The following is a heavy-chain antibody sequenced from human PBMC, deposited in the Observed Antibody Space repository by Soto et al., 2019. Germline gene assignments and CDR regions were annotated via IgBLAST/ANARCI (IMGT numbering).Heavy chain of an antibody. D-gene: IGHD3-3*02. J-gene: IGHJ3*02. CDR3: AHAFGGTSWPNDAFDI. CDR2: IYWDDDQ. CDR1: GFSLSGDGVG. V-gene: IGHV2-5*02. Sequence: QITLKESGPTLVKPTQSLTLTCTVSGFSLSGDGVGVGWIRQPPGKALEWLALIYWDDDQRYSPSLKTRLTITKDTTKTPVVLTMTNMDTVDTATYYCAHAFGGTSWPNDAFDIWGQGTVVTVSS.